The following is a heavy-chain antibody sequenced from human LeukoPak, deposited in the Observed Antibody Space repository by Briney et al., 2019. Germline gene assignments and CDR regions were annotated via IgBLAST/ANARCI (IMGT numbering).Heavy chain of an antibody. CDR3: VRDFWSGYYVYRWFDP. CDR1: GGSISSYY. J-gene: IGHJ5*02. V-gene: IGHV4-59*12. Sequence: SETLSLTCTVSGGSISSYYWSWIRQPPGKGLEWIGYIYYSGSTNYNPSLKSRVTISVDTSKNQFSLKLSSVTAADTAVYYCVRDFWSGYYVYRWFDPWGQGTLVTVSS. CDR2: IYYSGST. D-gene: IGHD3-3*01.